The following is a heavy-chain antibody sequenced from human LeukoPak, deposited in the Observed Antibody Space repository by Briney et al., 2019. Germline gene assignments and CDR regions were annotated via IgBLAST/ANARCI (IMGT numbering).Heavy chain of an antibody. D-gene: IGHD1-20*01. J-gene: IGHJ3*02. CDR1: GFTFSSYG. Sequence: GGSLRLSCAASGFTFSSYGMHWVRQAPGKGLEWVAVISYDGSNKYYADSMKGRFTISRDNSKNTLYLQMNSLRAEDTAVYYCAKAYNWNDGAFDIWGQGTMVTVSS. CDR3: AKAYNWNDGAFDI. V-gene: IGHV3-30*18. CDR2: ISYDGSNK.